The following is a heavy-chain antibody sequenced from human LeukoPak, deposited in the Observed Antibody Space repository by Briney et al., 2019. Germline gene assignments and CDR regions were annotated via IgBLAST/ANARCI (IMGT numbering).Heavy chain of an antibody. J-gene: IGHJ4*02. CDR2: ISSSSSYI. CDR1: GFTFSSYS. D-gene: IGHD3-9*01. CDR3: AKGLYFDWWSYFDY. Sequence: GGSLRLSCAASGFTFSSYSINWVRQAPGKGLEWVSSISSSSSYIYYADSVKGRFTISRDNAKNSLYLQMNSLRAEDTAVYYCAKGLYFDWWSYFDYWGQGTLVTVSS. V-gene: IGHV3-21*01.